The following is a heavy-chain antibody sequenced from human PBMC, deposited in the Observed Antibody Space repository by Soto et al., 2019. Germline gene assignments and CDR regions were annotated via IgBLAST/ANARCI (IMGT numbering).Heavy chain of an antibody. V-gene: IGHV4-39*01. D-gene: IGHD1-7*01. CDR2: IYYSGST. Sequence: SETLSLTCTVSGGSISSSSYYWGWIRQPPGKGLEWIGSIYYSGSTYYNPSLKSRVTISVDTSKNQFSLKLSSVTAADTAVYYCARHIVAGTRRDYYYYGMDVWGQGTTVTVSS. J-gene: IGHJ6*02. CDR1: GGSISSSSYY. CDR3: ARHIVAGTRRDYYYYGMDV.